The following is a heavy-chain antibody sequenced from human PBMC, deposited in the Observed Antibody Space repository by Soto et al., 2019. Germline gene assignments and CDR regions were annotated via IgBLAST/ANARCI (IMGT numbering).Heavy chain of an antibody. CDR1: GFSLTTTGVG. V-gene: IGHV2-5*02. CDR3: TQIYGSGSWGWYFHS. CDR2: VFWDDGE. Sequence: QITLRESGPSLVKPTETLTLTCTFSGFSLTTTGVGVGWIRQPPGKALEWLAVVFWDDGERYSPSLKSRVTIATDTSKNQVVITMTNMDPVDTATYYCTQIYGSGSWGWYFHSWGQGTLVTVSS. D-gene: IGHD1-26*01. J-gene: IGHJ4*02.